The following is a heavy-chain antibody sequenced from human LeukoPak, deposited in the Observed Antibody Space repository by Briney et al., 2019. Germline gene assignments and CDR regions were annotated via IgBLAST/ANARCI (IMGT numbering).Heavy chain of an antibody. Sequence: ASVKVSCKASGYTFTGYYMHWVRQAPGQGLEWMGWINPNRGGTNYAQKFQGRVTMTSDTSINTAYMELSGLRSDDTAVYYCARYDSRGPLPDYWGQGTLVTVSS. CDR1: GYTFTGYY. J-gene: IGHJ4*02. CDR3: ARYDSRGPLPDY. CDR2: INPNRGGT. V-gene: IGHV1-2*02. D-gene: IGHD3-22*01.